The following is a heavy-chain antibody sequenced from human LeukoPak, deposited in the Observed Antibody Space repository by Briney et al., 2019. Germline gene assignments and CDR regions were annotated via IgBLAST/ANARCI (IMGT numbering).Heavy chain of an antibody. V-gene: IGHV4-34*01. CDR1: GGSFSGYY. D-gene: IGHD3-9*01. J-gene: IGHJ5*02. CDR3: ARRYFDWLLYNNWFDP. Sequence: KSSETLSLTCAVYGGSFSGYYWSWIRQPPGKGLEWIGEINHSGSTNYNPSLKSRVTISVDTSKNQFSLKLSSVTAADTAVYYCARRYFDWLLYNNWFDPWGQGTLVTVSS. CDR2: INHSGST.